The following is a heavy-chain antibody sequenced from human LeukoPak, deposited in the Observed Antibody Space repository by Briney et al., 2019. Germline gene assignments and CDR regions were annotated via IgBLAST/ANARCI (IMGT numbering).Heavy chain of an antibody. Sequence: SETLSLTCAVYGVSFSGYYWSWIRQPPGKGLEWIGEINHSGSTNYNPSLKSRVTISVDTSKNQFSLKLSSVTAADTAVYYCARLRYSSSSGRYYYYYYMDVWGKGTTVTVSS. CDR2: INHSGST. J-gene: IGHJ6*03. D-gene: IGHD6-6*01. V-gene: IGHV4-34*01. CDR3: ARLRYSSSSGRYYYYYYMDV. CDR1: GVSFSGYY.